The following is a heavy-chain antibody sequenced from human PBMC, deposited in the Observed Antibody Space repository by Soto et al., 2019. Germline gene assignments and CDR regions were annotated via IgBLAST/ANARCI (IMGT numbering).Heavy chain of an antibody. J-gene: IGHJ6*02. V-gene: IGHV3-23*01. Sequence: GGALRLSSAASGFTVSILAMGWVRQAPGKGLEWVSVIDYTGGTTYYTDSVKGRFIISRDNSKNTLYLQMNSLRAEDTAVYYCAKVSLGALTFTDYYYYGLGVWGDRTTV. CDR2: IDYTGGTT. D-gene: IGHD1-26*01. CDR1: GFTVSILA. CDR3: AKVSLGALTFTDYYYYGLGV.